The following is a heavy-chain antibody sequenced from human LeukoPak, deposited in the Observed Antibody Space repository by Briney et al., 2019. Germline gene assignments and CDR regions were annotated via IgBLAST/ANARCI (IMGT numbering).Heavy chain of an antibody. CDR3: ARVGSDIAAAGTGPYNWFDP. D-gene: IGHD6-13*01. CDR1: VYTFTSYG. CDR2: ISAYNGNT. J-gene: IGHJ5*02. Sequence: GASVKVSCKASVYTFTSYGISWVRQAPGQGLEWMGWISAYNGNTNYAQKLQGSVTMTTDTSTSTAYMELRSLRSDDTAVYYCARVGSDIAAAGTGPYNWFDPWGQGTLVTVSS. V-gene: IGHV1-18*01.